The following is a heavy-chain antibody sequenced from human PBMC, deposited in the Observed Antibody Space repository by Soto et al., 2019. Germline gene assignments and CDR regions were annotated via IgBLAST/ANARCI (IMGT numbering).Heavy chain of an antibody. V-gene: IGHV4-34*01. J-gene: IGHJ3*02. CDR3: ARFNIAIDAFDI. D-gene: IGHD2-21*01. CDR2: INHSGST. CDR1: GGSFSGYY. Sequence: SETLSLTCAVYGGSFSGYYWSWIRQPPGKGLEWIGEINHSGSTNYNPSLKSRVTISVDTSKNQFSLKLSSVTAADTAVYYCARFNIAIDAFDIWGQGTMVTVSS.